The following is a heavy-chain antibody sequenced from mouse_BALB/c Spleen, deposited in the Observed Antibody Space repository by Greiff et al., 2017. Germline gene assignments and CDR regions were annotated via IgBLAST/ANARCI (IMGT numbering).Heavy chain of an antibody. Sequence: EVQRVESGGDLVKPGGSLKLSCAASGFTFSSYGMSWVHQTPDKRLEWVATISSGGSYTYYSDSVKGRVTISRDNAKNTLYLQMSSLKSEATALYYYARHFAAVVDTTPYAIDYWGQGTSVTVSS. V-gene: IGHV5-6*01. CDR1: GFTFSSYG. CDR2: ISSGGSYT. CDR3: ARHFAAVVDTTPYAIDY. D-gene: IGHD1-1*01. J-gene: IGHJ4*01.